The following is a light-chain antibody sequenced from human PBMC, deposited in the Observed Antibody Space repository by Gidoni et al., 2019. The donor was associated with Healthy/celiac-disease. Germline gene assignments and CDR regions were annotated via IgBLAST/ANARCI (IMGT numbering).Light chain of an antibody. CDR3: NSRASSGNHLV. V-gene: IGLV3-19*01. J-gene: IGLJ3*02. CDR2: GKN. Sequence: SSELTQDPAVSVALGQTVRITCQGDSLRSDYASWYQQKQGQAPVLVIYGKNNRPSGIPDRFSGSSSGNTASLTITGAQAEDEADYYCNSRASSGNHLVFGGGTKLTVL. CDR1: SLRSDY.